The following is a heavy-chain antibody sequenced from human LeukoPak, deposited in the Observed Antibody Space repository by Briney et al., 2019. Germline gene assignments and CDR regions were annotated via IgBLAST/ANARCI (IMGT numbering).Heavy chain of an antibody. D-gene: IGHD4-11*01. CDR3: ARLRDSNWFDP. CDR2: INPSAGST. J-gene: IGHJ5*02. V-gene: IGHV1-46*01. CDR1: GYTFINYY. Sequence: ASVKVSFKASGYTFINYYMHWVRQAPGQGLEWMGIINPSAGSTTYAQNFQGRVTMTRDTSTNTVYMELNSLRSDDTAVYYCARLRDSNWFDPWGQGTLVTVSS.